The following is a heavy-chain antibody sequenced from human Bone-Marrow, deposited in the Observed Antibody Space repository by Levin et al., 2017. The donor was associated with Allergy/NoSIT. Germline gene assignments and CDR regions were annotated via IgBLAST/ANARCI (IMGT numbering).Heavy chain of an antibody. CDR2: ISGTDGGT. Sequence: PGGSLRLSCAASGFTLYSYTMTWVRQAPGKGLEWVSAISGTDGGTHYADSVKGRFTMSRDSSKNTLYLQMNTLRAEDTAVYYCARCSAYGTTWYGGGDYWGQGTLVTVSS. V-gene: IGHV3-23*01. J-gene: IGHJ4*02. CDR3: ARCSAYGTTWYGGGDY. CDR1: GFTLYSYT. D-gene: IGHD6-13*01.